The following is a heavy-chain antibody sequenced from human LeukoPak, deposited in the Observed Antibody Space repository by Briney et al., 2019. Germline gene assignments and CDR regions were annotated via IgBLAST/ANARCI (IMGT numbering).Heavy chain of an antibody. CDR2: IWYDGSNK. D-gene: IGHD6-19*01. CDR1: GVTFSSYG. Sequence: GRSLRLSCAASGVTFSSYGMHWVRQAPGKGLEWVAVIWYDGSNKYYADSVKGRFTISRDNSKNTLYLQMNSLRAEDTAVYYCASAGSGWTFDYWGQRTLVTVSS. CDR3: ASAGSGWTFDY. J-gene: IGHJ4*02. V-gene: IGHV3-33*01.